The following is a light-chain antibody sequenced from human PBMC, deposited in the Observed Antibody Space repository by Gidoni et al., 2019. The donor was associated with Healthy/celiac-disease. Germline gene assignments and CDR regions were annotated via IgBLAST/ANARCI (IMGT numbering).Light chain of an antibody. Sequence: EIVMTQSPATLSVSPGERATLSCRASQSVSSNLAWYQQKPGQAPRRLIYGASTRATGIPARFSGSGSGTEFTLTISSLQSEDFAVYYCQQYNNWLVFTFGPGTQVDIK. CDR2: GAS. J-gene: IGKJ3*01. CDR3: QQYNNWLVFT. V-gene: IGKV3-15*01. CDR1: QSVSSN.